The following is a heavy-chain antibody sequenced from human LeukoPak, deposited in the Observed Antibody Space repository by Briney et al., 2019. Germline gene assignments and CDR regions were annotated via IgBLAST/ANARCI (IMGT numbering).Heavy chain of an antibody. D-gene: IGHD2-21*01. V-gene: IGHV3-74*01. Sequence: GGSLRLSCAASGFTFSRYWMHWVRQAPGKGPVWVSRIRSDGSSTYYADSVKGRFTISRDNSKNTLYLQMNSLRAEDTAVYYCAGGVFEVVSYYYYYYGMDVWGQGTTVTVSS. CDR1: GFTFSRYW. CDR2: IRSDGSST. CDR3: AGGVFEVVSYYYYYYGMDV. J-gene: IGHJ6*02.